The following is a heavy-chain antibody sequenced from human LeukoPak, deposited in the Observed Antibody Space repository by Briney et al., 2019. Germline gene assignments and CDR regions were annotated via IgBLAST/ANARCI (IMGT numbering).Heavy chain of an antibody. V-gene: IGHV3-49*03. CDR2: ISGGTT. CDR1: GFTFGDYL. CDR3: SRGSGWLSVY. D-gene: IGHD6-19*01. J-gene: IGHJ4*02. Sequence: GGSLRLSCTASGFTFGDYLMSWFRQAPGKGLEWIGFISGGTTEYAASVKGRFTISRDDSTSIAYLQMNSLTTEDTAVYYCSRGSGWLSVYWGQGTLVTVFS.